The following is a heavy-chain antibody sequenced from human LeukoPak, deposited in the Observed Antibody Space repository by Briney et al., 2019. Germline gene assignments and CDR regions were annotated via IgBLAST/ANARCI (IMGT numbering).Heavy chain of an antibody. V-gene: IGHV3-30-3*01. CDR3: AKDGTIFGRGPLGRD. CDR1: GFTFSSYA. CDR2: ISYDGSNK. Sequence: PGGSLRLSCAASGFTFSSYAMHWVRQAPGKGLEWVAVISYDGSNKYYADSVKGRFTISRDNSKNTLYLQMNSLRAEDTAVYYCAKDGTIFGRGPLGRDWGQGTLVTVSS. J-gene: IGHJ4*02. D-gene: IGHD3-3*01.